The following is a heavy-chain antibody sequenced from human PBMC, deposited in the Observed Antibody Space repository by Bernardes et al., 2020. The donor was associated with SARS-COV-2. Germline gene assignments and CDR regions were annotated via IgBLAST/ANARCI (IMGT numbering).Heavy chain of an antibody. J-gene: IGHJ4*02. CDR1: GYMFSNYN. CDR2: IYGGNGNT. CDR3: ARTFYYDRGGDSVFDQ. D-gene: IGHD2-21*01. V-gene: IGHV1-3*01. Sequence: ASVKVSCKASGYMFSNYNMHWVRQAPGQRLEWMGWIYGGNGNTKYSENFQDRVTITRDTSASTAYMELSRLRSDDTAVYYCARTFYYDRGGDSVFDQWGQGTLVTVSS.